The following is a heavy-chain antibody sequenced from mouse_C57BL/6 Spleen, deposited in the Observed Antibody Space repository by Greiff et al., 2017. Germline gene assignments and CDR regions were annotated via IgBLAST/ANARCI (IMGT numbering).Heavy chain of an antibody. Sequence: QVQLQQPGAELVKPGASVKLSCKASGYTFTSYWMHWVKQRPGQGLEWIGMIHPNSGSTNYNEKFKSKATLTVDKSSSTGYMQLSSLTSEDSAVYYCARRGEGGNYEDAMDYWGQGTSVTVSS. CDR3: ARRGEGGNYEDAMDY. D-gene: IGHD2-1*01. CDR2: IHPNSGST. V-gene: IGHV1-64*01. CDR1: GYTFTSYW. J-gene: IGHJ4*01.